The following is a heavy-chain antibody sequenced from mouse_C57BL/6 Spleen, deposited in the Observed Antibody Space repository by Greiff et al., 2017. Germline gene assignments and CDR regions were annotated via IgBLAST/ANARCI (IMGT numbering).Heavy chain of an antibody. CDR3: ARERSPYAMDY. J-gene: IGHJ4*01. CDR1: GYTFTSYW. Sequence: QVQLQQPGAELVRPGSSVKLSCKASGYTFTSYWMHWVKQRPIQGLEWIGNIDPSDSETHYNQKFKDKATLTVDKSSSTAYMQLSSLTSDDSAVYYCARERSPYAMDYWGQGTSVTVSS. CDR2: IDPSDSET. V-gene: IGHV1-52*01.